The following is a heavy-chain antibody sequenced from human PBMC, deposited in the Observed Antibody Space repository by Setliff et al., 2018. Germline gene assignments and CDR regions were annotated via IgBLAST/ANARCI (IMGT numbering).Heavy chain of an antibody. CDR2: ISCYDGNT. J-gene: IGHJ4*02. V-gene: IGHV1-18*04. Sequence: ASVKVSCKASGYSFTDYYIHWVRQAPGQGLEWMGWISCYDGNTRYARKIQGRATMTTDTSTTTAYMELRSLTSDDTAVYYCVRQDILTSYYMFDYWGQGTLVTVSS. CDR3: VRQDILTSYYMFDY. D-gene: IGHD3-9*01. CDR1: GYSFTDYY.